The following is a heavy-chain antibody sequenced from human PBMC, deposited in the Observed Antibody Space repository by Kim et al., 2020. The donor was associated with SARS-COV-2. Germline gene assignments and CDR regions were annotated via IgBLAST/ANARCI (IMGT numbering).Heavy chain of an antibody. V-gene: IGHV3-30*18. J-gene: IGHJ3*02. D-gene: IGHD6-13*01. CDR1: GFTFSSYG. CDR3: AKDFRQQLVPDAFDI. CDR2: ISYDGSNK. Sequence: GGSLILSCAASGFTFSSYGMHWVRQAPGKGLEWVAVISYDGSNKYYADSVKGRFTISRDNSKNTLYLQMNSLRAEDTAVYYCAKDFRQQLVPDAFDIWG.